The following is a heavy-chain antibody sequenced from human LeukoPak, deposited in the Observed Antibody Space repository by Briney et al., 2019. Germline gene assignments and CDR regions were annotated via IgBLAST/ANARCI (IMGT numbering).Heavy chain of an antibody. J-gene: IGHJ4*02. V-gene: IGHV4-59*01. CDR3: GRTGTYGDYAEY. CDR2: IYYSGST. CDR1: GGSISSYY. D-gene: IGHD4-17*01. Sequence: SETLSLTCTVSGGSISSYYWSWIRQPPGKGLEWIGYIYYSGSTNYNPSLKSRVTISVDTSKNQFSLKLSSVTAADTAVYYCGRTGTYGDYAEYWGQGTLVTVSS.